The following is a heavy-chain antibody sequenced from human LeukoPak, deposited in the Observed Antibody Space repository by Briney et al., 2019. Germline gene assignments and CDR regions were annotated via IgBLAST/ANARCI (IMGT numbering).Heavy chain of an antibody. J-gene: IGHJ5*02. D-gene: IGHD3-10*01. CDR2: INPNSGGT. V-gene: IGHV1-2*02. CDR3: ARDYYGSGTQHSLNWFDP. Sequence: ASVKVSCKASGYTFTGYYMHWVRQAPGQGLEWMGWINPNSGGTNYAQKFQGRVTMTRDTSISTAYMELSRLRSDDTAVYYCARDYYGSGTQHSLNWFDPWGQGTLVTVSS. CDR1: GYTFTGYY.